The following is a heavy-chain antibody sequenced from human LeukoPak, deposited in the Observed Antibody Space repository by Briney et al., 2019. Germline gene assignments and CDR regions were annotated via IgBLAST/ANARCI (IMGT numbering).Heavy chain of an antibody. CDR3: ARVRVLAMDV. J-gene: IGHJ6*02. CDR2: ISASGSTI. CDR1: GFTLSGYE. V-gene: IGHV3-48*03. Sequence: GGSLRLSCAASGFTLSGYEMNWVRQAPGRGLEWVSYISASGSTIHYADSVKGRFIISRDNAKKSLYLQMNSLRAEDTAVYHCARVRVLAMDVWGQGTTVIASS. D-gene: IGHD4-17*01.